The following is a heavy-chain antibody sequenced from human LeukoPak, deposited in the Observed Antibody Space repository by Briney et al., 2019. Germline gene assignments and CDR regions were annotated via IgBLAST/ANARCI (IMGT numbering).Heavy chain of an antibody. Sequence: PSETLSLTCAVYVGSFNGYYWSWIRQPPGKGLEWIGEINHSGSTNSNPSLKSRVTISVDTSKNQYSLRLSSVTAADTAVYYCARDWGVSARPGYMDVWGKGTTVTVSS. CDR2: INHSGST. D-gene: IGHD6-6*01. CDR3: ARDWGVSARPGYMDV. V-gene: IGHV4-34*01. CDR1: VGSFNGYY. J-gene: IGHJ6*03.